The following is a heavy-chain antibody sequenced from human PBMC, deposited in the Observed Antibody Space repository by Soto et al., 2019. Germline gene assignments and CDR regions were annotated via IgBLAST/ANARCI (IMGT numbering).Heavy chain of an antibody. CDR1: GFTFSFYA. Sequence: QVQLVESGGDVVQPGRSLRLSCAASGFTFSFYAMHWVRQAPGKGLEWVAVISYNGRNKHYVDSVKGRFTISRDNSQDTLYLQMDSLRPVDTAVYYCARQAKIGDRSQFYFDSWGQGTLVTVSS. CDR2: ISYNGRNK. J-gene: IGHJ4*02. V-gene: IGHV3-30*04. CDR3: ARQAKIGDRSQFYFDS. D-gene: IGHD3-16*01.